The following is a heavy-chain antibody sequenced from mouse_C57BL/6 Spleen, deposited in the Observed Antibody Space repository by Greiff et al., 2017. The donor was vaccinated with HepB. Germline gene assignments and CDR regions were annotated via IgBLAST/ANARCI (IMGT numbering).Heavy chain of an antibody. CDR1: GYTFTDYY. CDR2: INPYNGGT. J-gene: IGHJ2*01. V-gene: IGHV1-19*01. D-gene: IGHD2-4*01. CDR3: ARPYDYDGFDY. Sequence: VQLQQSGPVLVKPGASVKMSCKASGYTFTDYYMNWVKQSHGKSLEWIGVINPYNGGTSYNQKFKGKATLTVDKSSSTAYMELNSLTSEDSAVYYCARPYDYDGFDYWGQGTTLTVSS.